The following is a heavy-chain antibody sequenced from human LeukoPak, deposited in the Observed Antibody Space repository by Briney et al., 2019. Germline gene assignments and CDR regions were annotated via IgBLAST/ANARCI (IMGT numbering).Heavy chain of an antibody. Sequence: PGGSLRLSCAASGFTFTTYAMSWVRQAPGKGLEWVSTITNSGGSTYYADSVKGRFTISGDNSKNTLYLQMNSLSTEDTAVYYCAKTTTGYSSGRYPGWPVDYWGQGTLVTVSS. J-gene: IGHJ4*02. CDR2: ITNSGGST. V-gene: IGHV3-23*01. CDR3: AKTTTGYSSGRYPGWPVDY. CDR1: GFTFTTYA. D-gene: IGHD6-19*01.